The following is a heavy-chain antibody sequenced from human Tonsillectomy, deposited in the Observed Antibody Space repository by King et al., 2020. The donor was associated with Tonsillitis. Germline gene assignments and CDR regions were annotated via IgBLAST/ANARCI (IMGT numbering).Heavy chain of an antibody. J-gene: IGHJ3*02. CDR1: GGSISSFY. CDR2: IYNSGST. D-gene: IGHD3-3*01. CDR3: ARDSATYYDFWSGYSDAFDI. Sequence: QLQESGPGLVKPSETLSLTCTVSGGSISSFYWSWIRQPPGKELEWIGYIYNSGSTNYNPSLKGRVSISVDTSKNHFSLKLSSVTAADTAMYYCARDSATYYDFWSGYSDAFDIWGQGTMVTVSS. V-gene: IGHV4-59*01.